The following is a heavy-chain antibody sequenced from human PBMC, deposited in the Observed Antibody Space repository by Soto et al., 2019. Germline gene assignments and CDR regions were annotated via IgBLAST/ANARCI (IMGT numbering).Heavy chain of an antibody. Sequence: GGSLRLSCAASGFTFSDFYMSWIRQAPGKGLEWISYISSGSTNIFYADSVKGRFTVSRDNAKNSVYLQMGSLRAEDTAVYYCAKRVWYFDLWGRGTLVTVSS. CDR1: GFTFSDFY. CDR3: AKRVWYFDL. V-gene: IGHV3-11*04. J-gene: IGHJ2*01. CDR2: ISSGSTNI.